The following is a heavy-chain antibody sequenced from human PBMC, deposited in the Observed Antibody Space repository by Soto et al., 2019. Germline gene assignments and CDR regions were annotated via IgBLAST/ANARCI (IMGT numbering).Heavy chain of an antibody. CDR3: ASLGVGDWANYYYYYGMDV. J-gene: IGHJ6*02. V-gene: IGHV3-23*01. Sequence: EVQVLESGGGLVQPGGSLRLSCAASGFTFSSYDMSWVRQAPGKGLEWVSGVSASGSITSYADSAKGRFTISRDNAKNTLFLQMNSLRAEDTAVYYCASLGVGDWANYYYYYGMDVWGQGTTVTVSS. CDR2: VSASGSIT. D-gene: IGHD2-21*02. CDR1: GFTFSSYD.